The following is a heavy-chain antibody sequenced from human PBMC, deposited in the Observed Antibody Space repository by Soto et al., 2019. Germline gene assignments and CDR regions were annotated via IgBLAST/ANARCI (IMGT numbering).Heavy chain of an antibody. D-gene: IGHD3-16*01. CDR3: ARGNPFNYAGFDV. Sequence: QAHLEQSGAELKRPGASVKVSCKASGYTFSDFDINWLRQASGQGPEWRGWMDAKSGDTFFPQRIKGKFNMTWDTSLSTAYMEVGSLTSDDTAIYYCARGNPFNYAGFDVWGQGTTVAVSS. J-gene: IGHJ6*02. V-gene: IGHV1-8*01. CDR2: MDAKSGDT. CDR1: GYTFSDFD.